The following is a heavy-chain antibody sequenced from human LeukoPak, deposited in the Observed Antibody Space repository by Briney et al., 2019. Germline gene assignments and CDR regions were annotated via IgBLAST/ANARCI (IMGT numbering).Heavy chain of an antibody. CDR3: ARVAYSSGYQFDY. CDR2: IYYSGST. Sequence: PSETLSLTCTVSGGSISSGGYYWSCIRQHPGKGLEWIGYIYYSGSTYYHPSLKTRVTISVNTSKHQFSLKLSSVTAADTAVYYCARVAYSSGYQFDYWGQGTLVTVSS. V-gene: IGHV4-31*03. J-gene: IGHJ4*02. CDR1: GGSISSGGYY. D-gene: IGHD3-22*01.